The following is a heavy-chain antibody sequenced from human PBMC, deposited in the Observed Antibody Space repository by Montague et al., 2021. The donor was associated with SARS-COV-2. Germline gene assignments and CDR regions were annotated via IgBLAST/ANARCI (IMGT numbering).Heavy chain of an antibody. CDR3: AREYDTNGYYYYGMDV. V-gene: IGHV3-48*03. CDR1: GFTFSNYD. Sequence: SLRLSCAASGFTFSNYDMNWVRQAPGKGPEWISYISTSAYTTSYAGSVKGRFTISRDNGKNSLYLQMSSLRVEDTAVYYCAREYDTNGYYYYGMDVWGQGTTVTVSS. J-gene: IGHJ6*02. D-gene: IGHD2-8*01. CDR2: ISTSAYTT.